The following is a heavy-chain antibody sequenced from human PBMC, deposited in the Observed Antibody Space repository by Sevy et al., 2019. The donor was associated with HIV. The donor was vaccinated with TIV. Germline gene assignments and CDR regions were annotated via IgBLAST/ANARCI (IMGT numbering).Heavy chain of an antibody. CDR1: GFTFSSYW. D-gene: IGHD6-13*01. J-gene: IGHJ4*02. Sequence: GGSLRLSCAASGFTFSSYWMGWVRQAPGKGLEWAATINEDGSGKSYVDSVKGRFTISRDNAKNALYLHMNSLRAEDAAVYYCARGHLITRAGTYWGQGALVTVSS. CDR3: ARGHLITRAGTY. CDR2: INEDGSGK. V-gene: IGHV3-7*01.